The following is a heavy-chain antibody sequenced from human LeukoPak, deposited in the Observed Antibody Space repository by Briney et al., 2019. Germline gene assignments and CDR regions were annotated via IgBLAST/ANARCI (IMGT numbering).Heavy chain of an antibody. CDR2: INPNSGGT. CDR1: GYTFTCYY. CDR3: GSGDNYDRSGPYYFDY. Sequence: SVKVSCKSSGYTFTCYYMHWVRQAPGQGLEWMGWINPNSGGTNYAQKFQGRVTMTRDTSISTAYMELSRLRSDETAVYYCGSGDNYDRSGPYYFDYWGQGTLVTASS. V-gene: IGHV1-2*02. J-gene: IGHJ4*02. D-gene: IGHD3-22*01.